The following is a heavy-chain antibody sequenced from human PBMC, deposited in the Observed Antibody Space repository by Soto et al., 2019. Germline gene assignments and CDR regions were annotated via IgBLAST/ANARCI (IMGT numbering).Heavy chain of an antibody. J-gene: IGHJ5*02. CDR2: IYYSGDT. Sequence: QVQLQESGPGLVKPSQTLSLTCTVSGGSINSGAHYWSWVRQHPGKGLEWIGYIYYSGDTQYNPSLKSRVTISLDTSKNQFSLRLNSVTAADTAVYYCARVESARWLDLWGLGTLVTVSS. V-gene: IGHV4-31*03. CDR3: ARVESARWLDL. CDR1: GGSINSGAHY. D-gene: IGHD3-3*01.